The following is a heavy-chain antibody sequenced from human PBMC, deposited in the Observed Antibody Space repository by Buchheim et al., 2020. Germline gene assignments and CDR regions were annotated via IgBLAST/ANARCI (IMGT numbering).Heavy chain of an antibody. CDR2: IYHSGST. V-gene: IGHV4-4*02. CDR1: GGSISSSNW. CDR3: AREPRGSPYDFWSGYPGSYYFDY. Sequence: QVQLQESGPGLVKPSGTLSLTCAVSGGSISSSNWWSWVRQPPGKGLEWIGEIYHSGSTNYNPSLKSRVTISVDKSKNQFSLKLSSVTAADTAVYYCAREPRGSPYDFWSGYPGSYYFDYWGQGTL. D-gene: IGHD3-3*01. J-gene: IGHJ4*02.